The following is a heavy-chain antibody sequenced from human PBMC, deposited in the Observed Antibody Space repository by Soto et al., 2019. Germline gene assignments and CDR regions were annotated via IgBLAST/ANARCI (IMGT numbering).Heavy chain of an antibody. CDR3: ARLPGSYYFDSSGYYYAFDY. V-gene: IGHV4-39*01. D-gene: IGHD3-22*01. CDR1: GGSISSSSYY. CDR2: IYYSGST. Sequence: QLQLQESGPGLVSPWETLSLTCTVSGGSISSSSYYWGWIRQPPGEGLEWIGSIYYSGSTFYNPSLKSRVTISVDTSQNQFSLKLLSVTAADTAVYYCARLPGSYYFDSSGYYYAFDYWGQGTLVTVSS. J-gene: IGHJ4*02.